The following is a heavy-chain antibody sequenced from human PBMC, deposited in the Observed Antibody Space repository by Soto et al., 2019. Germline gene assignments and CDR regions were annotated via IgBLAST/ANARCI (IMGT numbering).Heavy chain of an antibody. CDR1: GGSISSSSYF. J-gene: IGHJ5*02. V-gene: IGHV4-39*01. CDR2: MYYSGTT. D-gene: IGHD1-1*01. CDR3: VGHGESTIRSLNWFDP. Sequence: SETLSLTCTVSGGSISSSSYFWGWIRQPPGKGLEWIGSMYYSGTTYYNPSLKSSITISVDKSKFQFSLKLSSVAAADMALYYCVGHGESTIRSLNWFDPWGQGTLVTVSS.